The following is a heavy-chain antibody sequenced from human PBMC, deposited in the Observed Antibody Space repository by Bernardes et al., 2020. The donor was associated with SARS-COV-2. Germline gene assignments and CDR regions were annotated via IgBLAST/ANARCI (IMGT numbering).Heavy chain of an antibody. CDR3: AMPTREPVN. D-gene: IGHD4-4*01. CDR2: ISGSNSDA. J-gene: IGHJ4*02. Sequence: GGSLRLSCAASGFTFSDYYMSWFRQAPGRGLEWISYISGSNSDARYADSVKGRFTISRDNAKSSLYMQMDNLRAEDSAVYYCAMPTREPVNWGQGTLVTVSS. CDR1: GFTFSDYY. V-gene: IGHV3-11*06.